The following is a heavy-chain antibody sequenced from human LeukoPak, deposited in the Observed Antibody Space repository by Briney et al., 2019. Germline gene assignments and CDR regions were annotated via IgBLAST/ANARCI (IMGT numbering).Heavy chain of an antibody. D-gene: IGHD6-13*01. J-gene: IGHJ3*02. CDR1: GFTFSSYA. CDR3: ATSHSPPLGYSSSWDDAFDI. V-gene: IGHV3-23*01. CDR2: ISGSGGST. Sequence: GGSLRLSCAASGFTFSSYAMSWVRQTPGKGLEWVSAISGSGGSTYYADSVKGRFTISRDNSKNTLYLQMNSLRAEDTAVYYCATSHSPPLGYSSSWDDAFDIWGQGTMVTLSS.